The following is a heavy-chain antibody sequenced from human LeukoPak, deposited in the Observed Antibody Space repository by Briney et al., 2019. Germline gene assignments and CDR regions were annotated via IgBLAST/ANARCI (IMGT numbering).Heavy chain of an antibody. Sequence: GGSLRLSCAASGFTFSSYEMNWVRQAPRKGLEWVSYISSSGSTIYYADSVKGRFTISRANAKNSLYLQMNSLRAEDTAVYYCARSGYGDYALSVAFDIWGQGTMVTVSS. J-gene: IGHJ3*02. CDR3: ARSGYGDYALSVAFDI. D-gene: IGHD4-17*01. V-gene: IGHV3-48*03. CDR2: ISSSGSTI. CDR1: GFTFSSYE.